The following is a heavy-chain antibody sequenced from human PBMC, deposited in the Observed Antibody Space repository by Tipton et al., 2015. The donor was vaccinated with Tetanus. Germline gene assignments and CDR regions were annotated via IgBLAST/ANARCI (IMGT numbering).Heavy chain of an antibody. CDR3: ARVIRRSMIGYGVFDS. CDR1: GFTFSDYY. CDR2: ISHSGSTI. V-gene: IGHV3-11*04. Sequence: QLVQSGGALVKPGGSLRLSCAASGFTFSDYYMSWIRQAPGKGLEWISYISHSGSTIFYSNSVKGRFTISRDNAKNSLFLQMTGLRHEDTAVYFCARVIRRSMIGYGVFDSWGQGTLVAVSS. J-gene: IGHJ4*02. D-gene: IGHD4-17*01.